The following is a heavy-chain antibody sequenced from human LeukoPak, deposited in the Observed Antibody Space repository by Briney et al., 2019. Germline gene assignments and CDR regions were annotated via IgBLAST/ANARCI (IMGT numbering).Heavy chain of an antibody. J-gene: IGHJ5*02. V-gene: IGHV3-21*01. Sequence: GGSLRLSCAASGFTFNTYSMSWVRQAPGKGLEWVSIISRASESIFYADSVKGRFTISRDNAKNSLYLQMNGLRAEDTAVYCARGATDVTRWFDPWGQGTLVTVSS. CDR3: ARGATDVTRWFDP. CDR1: GFTFNTYS. D-gene: IGHD1-1*01. CDR2: ISRASESI.